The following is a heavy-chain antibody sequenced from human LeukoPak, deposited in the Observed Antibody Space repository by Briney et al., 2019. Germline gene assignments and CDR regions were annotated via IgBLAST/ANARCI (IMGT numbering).Heavy chain of an antibody. CDR2: IYYSGST. J-gene: IGHJ6*02. V-gene: IGHV4-59*01. CDR1: GGSISSYY. D-gene: IGHD1-26*01. Sequence: SETLSLTCTVSGGSISSYYWSWIRQPPGKGLEWIGYIYYSGSTNYNPSLKSRVTISVDTSKNQFSLKLSSVTAADTAVYYCAKDLVGAIVHYGMDVWGQGTTVTVSS. CDR3: AKDLVGAIVHYGMDV.